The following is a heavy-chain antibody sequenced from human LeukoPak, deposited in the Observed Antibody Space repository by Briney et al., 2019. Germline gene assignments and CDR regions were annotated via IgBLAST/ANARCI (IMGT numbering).Heavy chain of an antibody. CDR2: ISGRGASK. D-gene: IGHD3-16*01. J-gene: IGHJ3*02. Sequence: PGGSLRLSCAVSGLTFNNYAMSWVRQAPGKGLEWVSGISGRGASKYYADSVKGRFTISRDNSKNTLYLQMNSLRAEDTAVYYCASARTNYDYVWGSYRYDAFDIWGQGTMVTVSS. V-gene: IGHV3-23*01. CDR1: GLTFNNYA. CDR3: ASARTNYDYVWGSYRYDAFDI.